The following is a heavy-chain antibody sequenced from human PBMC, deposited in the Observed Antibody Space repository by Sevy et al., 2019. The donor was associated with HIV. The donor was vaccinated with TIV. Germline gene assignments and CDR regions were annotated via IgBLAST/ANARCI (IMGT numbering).Heavy chain of an antibody. CDR1: GFTFAKYS. J-gene: IGHJ4*02. Sequence: GGSLRLSCAASGFTFAKYSMSWVRQAPGKGLEWVSTFSFGCGRINYADSVKGRFTISRDDSKNTLFLQMNSLRAEDTATYFCAREGCTHPHDYWGQGTLATVSS. CDR2: FSFGCGRI. V-gene: IGHV3-23*01. CDR3: AREGCTHPHDY. D-gene: IGHD2-8*01.